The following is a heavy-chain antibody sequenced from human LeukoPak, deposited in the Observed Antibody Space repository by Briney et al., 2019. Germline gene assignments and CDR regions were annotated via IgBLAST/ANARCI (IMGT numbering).Heavy chain of an antibody. J-gene: IGHJ4*02. Sequence: PGGSLRLSCAASGFTFSSYGMHWVRQAPGKGLEWVAVISYDGSNKYYVDSVKGRFTISRDDANNTLYLQMNSLRAEDTAVYYCARALDYGGNLSPPRQVGGLDYWGQGTLVTVSS. CDR1: GFTFSSYG. CDR2: ISYDGSNK. V-gene: IGHV3-30*03. CDR3: ARALDYGGNLSPPRQVGGLDY. D-gene: IGHD4-23*01.